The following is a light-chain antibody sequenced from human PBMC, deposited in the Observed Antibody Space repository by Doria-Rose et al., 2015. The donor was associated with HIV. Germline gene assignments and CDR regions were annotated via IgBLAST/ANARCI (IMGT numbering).Light chain of an antibody. V-gene: IGKV3-20*01. J-gene: IGKJ1*01. Sequence: TQSPGTLSLSPGERATLSRRASQSFSSTYLAWYQQKPGQAPSLLIYDGCTRATGIPDRFSASGSGTDFTLTINRLEPEDFALYYCHQYGTSWTFGQGTKVEI. CDR3: HQYGTSWT. CDR2: DGC. CDR1: QSFSSTY.